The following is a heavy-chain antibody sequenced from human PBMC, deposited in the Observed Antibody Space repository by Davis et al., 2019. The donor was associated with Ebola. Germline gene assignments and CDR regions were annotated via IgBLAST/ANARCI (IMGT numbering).Heavy chain of an antibody. D-gene: IGHD6-6*01. Sequence: AASVKVSCKASGYTFTGYYMHWVRQAPGQGLKWMGRIIPILGIANYAQKFQGRVTITADKSTSTAYMELSSLRSEDTAVYYCAILGGASIAARPDEFDYWGQGTLVTVSS. CDR2: IIPILGIA. V-gene: IGHV1-69*02. CDR1: GYTFTGYY. CDR3: AILGGASIAARPDEFDY. J-gene: IGHJ4*02.